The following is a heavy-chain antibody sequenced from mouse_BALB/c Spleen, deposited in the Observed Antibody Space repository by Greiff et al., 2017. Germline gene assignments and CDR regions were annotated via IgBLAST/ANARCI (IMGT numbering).Heavy chain of an antibody. CDR1: GFTFTDYY. V-gene: IGHV7-3*02. CDR2: IRNKANGYTT. Sequence: EVQRVESGGGLVQPGGSLRLSCATSGFTFTDYYMSWVRQPPGKALEWLGFIRNKANGYTTEYSASVKGRFTISRDNSQSILYLQMNTLRAEDSATYYCARVPYYAMDYWGQGTSVTVSS. J-gene: IGHJ4*01. CDR3: ARVPYYAMDY.